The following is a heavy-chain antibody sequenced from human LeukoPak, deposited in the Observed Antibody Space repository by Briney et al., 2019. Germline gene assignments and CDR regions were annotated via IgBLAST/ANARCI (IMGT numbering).Heavy chain of an antibody. CDR2: ISSSSSTI. CDR3: ARDYVWGSYYFDY. V-gene: IGHV3-48*01. Sequence: GRSLRLSCAASGFTFSSYSMNWVRQAPGKGLEWVSYISSSSSTIYYADSVKGRFTISRDNAKNSLYLQMNSLRAEDTAVYYCARDYVWGSYYFDYWGQGTLVTVSS. J-gene: IGHJ4*02. CDR1: GFTFSSYS. D-gene: IGHD3-16*01.